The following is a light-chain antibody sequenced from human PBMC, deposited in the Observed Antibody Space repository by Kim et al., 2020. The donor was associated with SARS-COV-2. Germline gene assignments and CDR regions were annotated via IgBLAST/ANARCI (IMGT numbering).Light chain of an antibody. V-gene: IGLV3-19*01. CDR3: CSRNSRAKVYV. CDR2: DEN. Sequence: ALGQTVRITCQGDSLRNSYASWYQQKPGQAPILVMSDENNRPSGIPDRFSGSPSGSTASLTITGAQAEDEADYYCCSRNSRAKVYVFGTGTKVTVL. CDR1: SLRNSY. J-gene: IGLJ1*01.